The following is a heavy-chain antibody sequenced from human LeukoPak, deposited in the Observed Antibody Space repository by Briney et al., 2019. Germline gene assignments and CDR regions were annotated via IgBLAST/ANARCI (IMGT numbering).Heavy chain of an antibody. CDR3: AGEYYYGSGSYSWFDP. D-gene: IGHD3-10*01. CDR2: IYHSGST. V-gene: IGHV4-30-2*01. CDR1: GGSISSGGYS. Sequence: SETLSLTRAVSGGSISSGGYSWSWIRQPPGKGLEWIGYIYHSGSTYYNPSLKSRVTISVDRSKNQFSLKLSSVTAADTAVYYCAGEYYYGSGSYSWFDPWGQGTLVTVSS. J-gene: IGHJ5*02.